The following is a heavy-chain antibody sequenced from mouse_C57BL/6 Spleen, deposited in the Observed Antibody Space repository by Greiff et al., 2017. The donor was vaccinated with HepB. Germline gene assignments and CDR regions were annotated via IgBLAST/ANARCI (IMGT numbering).Heavy chain of an antibody. V-gene: IGHV1-80*01. CDR1: GYAFSSYW. Sequence: QVQLQQSGAELVKPGASVKISCKASGYAFSSYWMNWVKQRPGKGLEWIVQIYPGDGDINYNGKFKGKATLTADKSSSTAYMQLSSLTSEDSAVYFCARGGYGNYLSYAMDYWGQGTSVTVSS. CDR3: ARGGYGNYLSYAMDY. D-gene: IGHD2-1*01. CDR2: IYPGDGDI. J-gene: IGHJ4*01.